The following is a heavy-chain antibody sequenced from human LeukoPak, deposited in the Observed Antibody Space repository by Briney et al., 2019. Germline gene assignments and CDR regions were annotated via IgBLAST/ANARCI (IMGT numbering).Heavy chain of an antibody. CDR2: IIPIFGTA. V-gene: IGHV1-69*05. D-gene: IGHD3-22*01. CDR1: GGTFSSYA. Sequence: SVRVSCKASGGTFSSYAISWVRQAPGQGLEWMGGIIPIFGTANYAQKFQGRVTITTDESTSTAYMELSSLRSEDTAVYYCARDPEYYYDSSGPGAFDIWGQGTMVTVSS. CDR3: ARDPEYYYDSSGPGAFDI. J-gene: IGHJ3*02.